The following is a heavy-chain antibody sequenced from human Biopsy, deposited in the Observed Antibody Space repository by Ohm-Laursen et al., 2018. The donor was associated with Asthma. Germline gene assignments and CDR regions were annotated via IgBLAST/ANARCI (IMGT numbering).Heavy chain of an antibody. CDR2: ISVYNGNT. V-gene: IGHV1-18*01. Sequence: SSVKVSCKPSGYTFSSAGITWVRQAPGQGLEWMGWISVYNGNTKVAQKLQDRVTMITDTSTSTAYMGLRSLRSDDTAVYFCARAVDYSHYYGIDVWGQGTMVTVS. CDR1: GYTFSSAG. CDR3: ARAVDYSHYYGIDV. D-gene: IGHD3-10*01. J-gene: IGHJ6*02.